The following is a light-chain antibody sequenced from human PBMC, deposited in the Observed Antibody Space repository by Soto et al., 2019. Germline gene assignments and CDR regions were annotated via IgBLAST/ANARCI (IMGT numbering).Light chain of an antibody. J-gene: IGLJ1*01. CDR1: SSDVGRYNV. Sequence: QSALTQPDSVSGSPGQSITISCRGTSSDVGRYNVVSWYQQYTGKAPKLMIYEGSKRPSGVSNRFSGSKSGNTAALTISGLQAEDEAAYYCCSYAGSSTYVFGTGTKLTVL. CDR3: CSYAGSSTYV. V-gene: IGLV2-23*01. CDR2: EGS.